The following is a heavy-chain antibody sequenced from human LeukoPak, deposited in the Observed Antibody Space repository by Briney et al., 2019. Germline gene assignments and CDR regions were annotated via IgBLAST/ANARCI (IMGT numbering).Heavy chain of an antibody. Sequence: GESLKISCKGSGYSFTSYWISWVRQMPGKGLEWMGRIDPSDSYTNYSPSFQGHVTISADKSISTAYLQWSSLKASDTAMYYCARQNGRDVYNLAFDIWGQGTMVTVSS. CDR1: GYSFTSYW. V-gene: IGHV5-10-1*01. CDR2: IDPSDSYT. J-gene: IGHJ3*02. CDR3: ARQNGRDVYNLAFDI. D-gene: IGHD5-24*01.